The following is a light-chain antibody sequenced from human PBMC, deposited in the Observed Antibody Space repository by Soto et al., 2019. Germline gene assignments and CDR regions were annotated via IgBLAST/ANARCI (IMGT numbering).Light chain of an antibody. V-gene: IGKV3-15*01. CDR2: GAS. Sequence: EIVMTQSPATLSVSPGERATLSCRASQSVSSNLAWYQQKPGQAPRLLIYGASTRATGIPARFSGSGSGTEFTLTISSLQSEDVAVYYCQQYKNWPGMYTFGQGTKLDIK. CDR1: QSVSSN. CDR3: QQYKNWPGMYT. J-gene: IGKJ2*01.